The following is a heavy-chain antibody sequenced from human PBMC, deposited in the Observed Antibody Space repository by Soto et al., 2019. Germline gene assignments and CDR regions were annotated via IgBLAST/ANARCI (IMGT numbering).Heavy chain of an antibody. CDR3: ARWVRHNYGADV. Sequence: EVQLVESGGGLVQPGGSLRLSCAASGFTFSSYWMHWVRQAPGQGLVWVSRLNTDGSTTNYADSVKGRFTISRDNAKNTLYLQMNSLRAEDTAVYYCARWVRHNYGADVWVQGTTVTVSS. J-gene: IGHJ6*02. CDR1: GFTFSSYW. V-gene: IGHV3-74*01. CDR2: LNTDGSTT. D-gene: IGHD6-25*01.